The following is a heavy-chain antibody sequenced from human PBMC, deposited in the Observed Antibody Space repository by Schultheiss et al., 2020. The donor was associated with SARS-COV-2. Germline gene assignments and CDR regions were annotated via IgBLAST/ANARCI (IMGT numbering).Heavy chain of an antibody. CDR3: ATVPRIVVVPAGGWFDP. J-gene: IGHJ5*02. CDR1: GGTFSSYA. Sequence: SVKVSCKASGGTFSSYAISWVRQAPGQGLEWMGGIIPIFGTANYAQKFQGRVTITADESTSTAYMELSSLRSEDTAVYYCATVPRIVVVPAGGWFDPWGQGILVTVSS. V-gene: IGHV1-69*13. D-gene: IGHD2-2*01. CDR2: IIPIFGTA.